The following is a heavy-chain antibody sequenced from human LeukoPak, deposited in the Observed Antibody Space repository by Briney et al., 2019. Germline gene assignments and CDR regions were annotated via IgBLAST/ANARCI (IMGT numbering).Heavy chain of an antibody. CDR2: IYYSGST. Sequence: SETLSLTCTVSGGSISSYYWSWIRQPPGKGLEWIGSIYYSGSTYYNPSLKSRVTISVGTSKNQFSLNLSSVTAAYTAVYYCARDTVGATFPGAFDIWGQGTMATVSS. CDR1: GGSISSYY. CDR3: ARDTVGATFPGAFDI. J-gene: IGHJ3*02. V-gene: IGHV4-59*12. D-gene: IGHD1-26*01.